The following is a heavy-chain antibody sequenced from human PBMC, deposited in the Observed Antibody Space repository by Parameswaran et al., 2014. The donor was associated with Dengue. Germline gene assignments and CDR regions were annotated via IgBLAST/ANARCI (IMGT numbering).Heavy chain of an antibody. CDR2: IYPGDSDT. CDR3: ARHEGAAADTEYYFDY. J-gene: IGHJ4*02. Sequence: VRQMPGKGLEWMGIIYPGDSDTRYSPSFQGQVTISADKSISTAYLQWSSLKASDTAMYYCARHEGAAADTEYYFDYWGQGTLVTVSS. D-gene: IGHD6-13*01. V-gene: IGHV5-51*01.